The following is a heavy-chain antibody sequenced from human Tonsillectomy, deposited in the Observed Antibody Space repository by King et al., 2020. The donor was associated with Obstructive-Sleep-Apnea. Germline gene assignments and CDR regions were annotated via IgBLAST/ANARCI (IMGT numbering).Heavy chain of an antibody. D-gene: IGHD6-19*01. CDR1: GGTFSSYA. CDR2: IIPILGIA. CDR3: ARRAVAGTEYYFDY. J-gene: IGHJ4*02. V-gene: IGHV1-69*04. Sequence: QLVQSGAEVKKPGSSVKVSCKASGGTFSSYAISWVRQAPGQGLEWMGGIIPILGIANYAQKFQGRVTSTADKSTRTAYMELSSLRSEDTAVYYCARRAVAGTEYYFDYWGQGTLVTVSS.